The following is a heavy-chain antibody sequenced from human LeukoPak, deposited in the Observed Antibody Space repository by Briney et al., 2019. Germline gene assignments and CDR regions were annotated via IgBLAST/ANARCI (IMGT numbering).Heavy chain of an antibody. J-gene: IGHJ4*02. CDR1: GYTFTSYG. CDR2: ISAYNGNT. D-gene: IGHD4-11*01. V-gene: IGHV1-18*01. Sequence: GASVKVSCKASGYTFTSYGISWVRQAPGQGLEWMGWISAYNGNTNYAQKLQGRVTMNTDTSTSTAYIELRSLRSDDTAVYYCARDSYSNYLLDSWGQGTLVTVSS. CDR3: ARDSYSNYLLDS.